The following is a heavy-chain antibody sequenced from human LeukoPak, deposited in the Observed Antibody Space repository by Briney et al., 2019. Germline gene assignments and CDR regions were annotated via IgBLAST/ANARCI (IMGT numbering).Heavy chain of an antibody. CDR1: GGSMTSDNYY. Sequence: PSETLSLTCTVSGGSMTSDNYYWSWIRQPAGKGLEWIGRINTSGRTNYNPSLKSRVTMSIDTSDNQFSLRLSSMTAADTAVYYCARLDYYGSGSYCFDPWGQGTLVTVSS. J-gene: IGHJ5*02. CDR3: ARLDYYGSGSYCFDP. CDR2: INTSGRT. V-gene: IGHV4-61*02. D-gene: IGHD3-10*01.